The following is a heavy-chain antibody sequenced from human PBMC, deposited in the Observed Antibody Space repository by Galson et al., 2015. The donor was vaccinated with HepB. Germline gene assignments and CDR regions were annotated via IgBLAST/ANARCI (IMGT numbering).Heavy chain of an antibody. J-gene: IGHJ5*02. CDR3: ARHSGYEKNWFDP. V-gene: IGHV1-69*02. CDR1: GGTFSSYT. D-gene: IGHD5-12*01. Sequence: SVKVSCKASGGTFSSYTISWVRQAPGQGLEWMGRIIPILGIANYAQKFQGRVTITADKSTSTAYMELSSLRSEDTAVYYCARHSGYEKNWFDPWGQGTLVTVSS. CDR2: IIPILGIA.